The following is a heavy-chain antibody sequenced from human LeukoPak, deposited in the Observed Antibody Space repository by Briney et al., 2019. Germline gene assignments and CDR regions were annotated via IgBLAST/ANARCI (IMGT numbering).Heavy chain of an antibody. D-gene: IGHD2-8*01. CDR2: INHSGST. CDR3: ARGLGLMVYAPRLGSPKYFDY. J-gene: IGHJ4*02. V-gene: IGHV4-39*07. Sequence: SETLSLTCTVSGDSISSSNCYWGWIRQPPGKGLEWIGEINHSGSTNYNPSLKSRVTISVDTSKNQFSLKLSSVTAADTAVYYCARGLGLMVYAPRLGSPKYFDYWGQGTLVTVSS. CDR1: GDSISSSNCY.